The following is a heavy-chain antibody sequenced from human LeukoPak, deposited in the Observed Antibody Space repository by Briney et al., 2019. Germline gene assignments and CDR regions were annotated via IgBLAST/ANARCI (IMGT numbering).Heavy chain of an antibody. Sequence: GGSLRLSCAASGFTFSSYAMHWVRQAPGKGLEWVAVISYDGSNKYYADSVKGRFTISRDNPKSTLYLQMNSLRAEDTAVYYCARETPYYYGSGGGFDIWGQGTMVTVSS. D-gene: IGHD3-10*01. CDR1: GFTFSSYA. CDR3: ARETPYYYGSGGGFDI. CDR2: ISYDGSNK. J-gene: IGHJ3*02. V-gene: IGHV3-30-3*01.